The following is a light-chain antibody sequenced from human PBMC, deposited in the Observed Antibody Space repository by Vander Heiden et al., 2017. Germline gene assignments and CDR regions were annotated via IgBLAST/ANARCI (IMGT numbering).Light chain of an antibody. CDR1: SSYASSHNR. CDR2: EVT. Sequence: SAQTQPRAVSGCRGQTVTIACTGTSSYASSHNRLPWSQQPLGTAPKLPIYEVTPRPSGVPDRCSGSKSGCTASLTISGLQAEDEVDYYGSSHTSSTTPVASGGATKLTV. V-gene: IGLV2-18*02. J-gene: IGLJ2*01. CDR3: SSHTSSTTPVA.